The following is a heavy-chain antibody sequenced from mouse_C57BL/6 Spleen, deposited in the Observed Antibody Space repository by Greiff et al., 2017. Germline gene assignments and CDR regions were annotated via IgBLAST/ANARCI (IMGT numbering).Heavy chain of an antibody. CDR1: GFTFSDYY. Sequence: EVKVVESEGGLVQPGSSMKLSCTASGFTFSDYYMAWVRQVPEKGLEWVANINYDGSSTYYLDSLKSRFIISRDNAKNILYLQMSSLKSEDTATYYCAREFGNYDYYAMDYWGQGTSVTVSS. J-gene: IGHJ4*01. V-gene: IGHV5-16*01. CDR2: INYDGSST. D-gene: IGHD2-1*01. CDR3: AREFGNYDYYAMDY.